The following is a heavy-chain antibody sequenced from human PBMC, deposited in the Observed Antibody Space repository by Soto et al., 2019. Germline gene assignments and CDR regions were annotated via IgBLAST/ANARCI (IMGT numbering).Heavy chain of an antibody. CDR1: GGSISSYY. CDR3: AIDEDSGYYYYDY. CDR2: IYYSGST. J-gene: IGHJ4*02. V-gene: IGHV4-59*01. Sequence: SETLSLTCTVSGGSISSYYWSWIRQPPGKGLEWIGYIYYSGSTNYNPSLKSRVTISVDTSKNQFSLKLRSVTAADTAVYYCAIDEDSGYYYYDYWGQGTPVTVSS. D-gene: IGHD3-22*01.